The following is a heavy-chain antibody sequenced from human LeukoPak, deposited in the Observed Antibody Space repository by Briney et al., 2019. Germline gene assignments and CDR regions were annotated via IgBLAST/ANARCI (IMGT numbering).Heavy chain of an antibody. CDR2: ISGSGGST. D-gene: IGHD5-24*01. CDR1: GFTFSSYA. J-gene: IGHJ4*02. Sequence: SGGSLRLSCAASGFTFSSYAMSWVRQAPGKGLEWVSAISGSGGSTYYADSVKGRFTISRDNSKNTLYLQMNSLRAEDTAVYYCANLRDGYGYYFDYWGQGTLVTVSS. V-gene: IGHV3-23*01. CDR3: ANLRDGYGYYFDY.